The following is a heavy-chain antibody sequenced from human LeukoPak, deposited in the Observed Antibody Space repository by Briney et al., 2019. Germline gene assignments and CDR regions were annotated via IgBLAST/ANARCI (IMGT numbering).Heavy chain of an antibody. CDR3: TTDLDY. J-gene: IGHJ4*02. Sequence: GGSLRLSCAASGFTFSNYAMSWVRQAPGKGLEWVARIKTKAEGGTIDYAAPVKGRFIISRDDSEKRLDLQMSSLKSEDTGVYYCTTDLDYWGQGTLVTVSS. CDR1: GFTFSNYA. V-gene: IGHV3-15*01. CDR2: IKTKAEGGTI.